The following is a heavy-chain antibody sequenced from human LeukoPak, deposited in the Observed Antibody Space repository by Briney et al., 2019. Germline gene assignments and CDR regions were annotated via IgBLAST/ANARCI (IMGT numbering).Heavy chain of an antibody. CDR2: IYSGGST. CDR3: ARVRIAAPGWFDP. J-gene: IGHJ5*02. V-gene: IGHV3-53*01. D-gene: IGHD6-6*01. Sequence: GGSLTLSCAACGLTVSSNYMSWVRQAPGKGLEWVSVIYSGGSTYYADSVKRRFTISRDNSKHTLYLQMTSLRAEDTAVYYCARVRIAAPGWFDPWGQGTLVTVSS. CDR1: GLTVSSNY.